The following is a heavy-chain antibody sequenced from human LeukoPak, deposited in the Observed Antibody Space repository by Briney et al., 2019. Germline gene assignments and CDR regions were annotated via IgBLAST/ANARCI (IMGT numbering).Heavy chain of an antibody. CDR3: ARESWGDWFDP. CDR1: GFTFSSYG. D-gene: IGHD3-16*01. J-gene: IGHJ5*02. V-gene: IGHV3-33*01. CDR2: IWYDGSNK. Sequence: GGSLRLSCAASGFTFSSYGMHWVRQAPGKGLEWVAVIWYDGSNKYYADSVKGRFTISRDNSKNTLYLQMNSLRADDTAVYYCARESWGDWFDPWGQGTLVTVSS.